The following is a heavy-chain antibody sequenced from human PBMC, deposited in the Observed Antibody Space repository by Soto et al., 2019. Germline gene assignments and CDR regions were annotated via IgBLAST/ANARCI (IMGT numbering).Heavy chain of an antibody. CDR1: GYTFTSYD. D-gene: IGHD5-12*01. V-gene: IGHV1-8*01. Sequence: ASVKVSCKASGYTFTSYDINWVRQATGQGLEWMGWMNPNSGNTGYAQKFQGRVTMTRNTSISTAYMELSSLRSEDTAVYYCARVWSSGYDYYYYYYYYMDVWGKGTTVTVSS. CDR2: MNPNSGNT. J-gene: IGHJ6*03. CDR3: ARVWSSGYDYYYYYYYYMDV.